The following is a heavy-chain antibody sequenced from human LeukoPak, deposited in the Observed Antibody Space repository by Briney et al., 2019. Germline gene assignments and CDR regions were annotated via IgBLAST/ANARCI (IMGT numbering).Heavy chain of an antibody. J-gene: IGHJ3*02. Sequence: GGSLRLSCAASGFTFSSYAMSWVRQAPGKGLEWVSAISGSGGSTYYADSVKGRFTISRDKSKNTLYLQMNSLRAEDTAVYYCARVPPGGGAFDIWGQGTMVTVSS. D-gene: IGHD3-10*01. V-gene: IGHV3-23*01. CDR3: ARVPPGGGAFDI. CDR1: GFTFSSYA. CDR2: ISGSGGST.